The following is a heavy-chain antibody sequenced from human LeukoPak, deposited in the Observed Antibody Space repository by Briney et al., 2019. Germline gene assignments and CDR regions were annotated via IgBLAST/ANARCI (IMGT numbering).Heavy chain of an antibody. CDR1: GFTFSNYA. CDR2: ISYDGSNK. D-gene: IGHD6-13*01. V-gene: IGHV3-30-3*01. Sequence: GRSLRLSCVASGFTFSNYAMHWVRQAPGKGLEWVAIISYDGSNKYYADSVKGRFTISRDNSKNTLYLQMHILRGEDTAVYYCARGSIAAIGSSKGYMDVWGKGTTVTVSS. CDR3: ARGSIAAIGSSKGYMDV. J-gene: IGHJ6*03.